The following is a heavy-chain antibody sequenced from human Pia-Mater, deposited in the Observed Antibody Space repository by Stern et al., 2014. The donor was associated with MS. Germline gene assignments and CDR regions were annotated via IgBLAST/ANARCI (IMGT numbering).Heavy chain of an antibody. CDR3: ARVRSVTVFPGMDV. V-gene: IGHV4-4*02. Sequence: VQLEESGPGLVKPSGTLSLTCAVSGGSISSGHWWNWVRQAPGKGLEWIGEIYHTGNINYNPSLKSRVTMSVNKSNNHFSLRLTSVTAADTAIYYCARVRSVTVFPGMDVWGQGTTVTVSS. D-gene: IGHD3-10*01. CDR2: IYHTGNI. J-gene: IGHJ6*02. CDR1: GGSISSGHW.